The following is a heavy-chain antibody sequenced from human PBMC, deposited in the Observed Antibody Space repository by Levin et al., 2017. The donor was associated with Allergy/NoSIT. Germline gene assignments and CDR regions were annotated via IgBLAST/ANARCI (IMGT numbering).Heavy chain of an antibody. V-gene: IGHV3-23*01. Sequence: GGSLRLSCAASGFTFSSYAMSWVRQAPGKGLEWVSAISGSGGSTYYADSVKGRFTISRDNSKNTLYLQMNSLRAEDTAVYYCAKDQGWNYDFWSGYYTGSFDYWGQGTLVTVSS. D-gene: IGHD3-3*01. J-gene: IGHJ4*02. CDR2: ISGSGGST. CDR3: AKDQGWNYDFWSGYYTGSFDY. CDR1: GFTFSSYA.